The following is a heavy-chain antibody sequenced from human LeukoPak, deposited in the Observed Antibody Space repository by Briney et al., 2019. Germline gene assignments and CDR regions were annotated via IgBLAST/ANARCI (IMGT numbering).Heavy chain of an antibody. V-gene: IGHV4-39*07. J-gene: IGHJ6*03. CDR1: GGSISSSSYY. Sequence: SETLSLTCTVSGGSISSSSYYWGWFRQPPGKGLEWLGSIYYSGSTYYNPYLKSRVTISVDTSKNQFSLKLSSVTAADTAVYYCAREEADGRDYYYMDVWGKGTTVTVSS. CDR2: IYYSGST. CDR3: AREEADGRDYYYMDV.